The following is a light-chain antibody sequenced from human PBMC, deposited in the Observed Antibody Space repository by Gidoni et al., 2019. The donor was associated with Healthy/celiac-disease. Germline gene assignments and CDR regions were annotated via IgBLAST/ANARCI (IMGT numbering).Light chain of an antibody. V-gene: IGLV2-8*01. J-gene: IGLJ2*01. CDR2: EVS. Sequence: QPALTQPPSASGSPGQSVTISCTGTSGDVGGYNYVSWYQQHPGKAPKLMIYEVSKRPSGVPDRFSGSKSGNTASLTVSGLQAEDEADYYCSSYAGSNNFVVFGGGTKLTVL. CDR1: SGDVGGYNY. CDR3: SSYAGSNNFVV.